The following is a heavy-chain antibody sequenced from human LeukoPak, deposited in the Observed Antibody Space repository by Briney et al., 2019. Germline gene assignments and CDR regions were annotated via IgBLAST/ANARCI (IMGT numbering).Heavy chain of an antibody. CDR1: GGTFSSYA. CDR3: ARADSSGYYQRRDAFDI. Sequence: SVKVSCKASGGTFSSYAISWVRQAPGQGLEWMGRIVPIFGIANYAQKFQGRVTITADKSTSTAYMELSSLRSEDTAVYYCARADSSGYYQRRDAFDIWGQGTMVTVSS. V-gene: IGHV1-69*04. D-gene: IGHD3-22*01. CDR2: IVPIFGIA. J-gene: IGHJ3*02.